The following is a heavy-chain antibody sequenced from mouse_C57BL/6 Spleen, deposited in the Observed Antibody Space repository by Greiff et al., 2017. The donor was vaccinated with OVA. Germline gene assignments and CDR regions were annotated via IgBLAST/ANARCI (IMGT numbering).Heavy chain of an antibody. D-gene: IGHD1-1*01. CDR2: ISSGSSTI. Sequence: EVKLMESGGGLVKPGGSLKLSCAASGFTFSDYGMHWVRQAPEKGLEWVAYISSGSSTIYYADTVKGRFTISRDNAKNTLFLQMTSLRSEDTAMYYCARPGSYGSSYEGYFDYWGQGTTLTVSS. V-gene: IGHV5-17*01. CDR1: GFTFSDYG. J-gene: IGHJ2*01. CDR3: ARPGSYGSSYEGYFDY.